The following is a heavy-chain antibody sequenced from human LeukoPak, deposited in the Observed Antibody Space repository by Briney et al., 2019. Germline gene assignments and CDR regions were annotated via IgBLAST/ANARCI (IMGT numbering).Heavy chain of an antibody. CDR1: GYSFVVYY. V-gene: IGHV1-2*02. D-gene: IGHD4-11*01. J-gene: IGHJ4*02. CDR2: INSNTGGT. Sequence: ASVRVSCKASGYSFVVYYVHWWRQAPGQGLEWMGWINSNTGGTNYAQKFQGRVTITTDTSISTAYMELRRLRSDDTAVYYCARGGGRSTSGLPYYFDYWGQGTLVTVSS. CDR3: ARGGGRSTSGLPYYFDY.